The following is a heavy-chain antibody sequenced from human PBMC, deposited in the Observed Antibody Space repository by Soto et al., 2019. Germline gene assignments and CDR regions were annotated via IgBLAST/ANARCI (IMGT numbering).Heavy chain of an antibody. CDR1: GGSISSGDYY. J-gene: IGHJ4*02. Sequence: QVQLQESGPGLVKPSQTLSLTCTVSGGSISSGDYYWSWIRQPPGKGLEWIGYIYYSGSTYYNPSPKSRVTISVDTSKNQFSLKLSSVTAADTAVYYCARAPTPAAGTGDFFDYWGQGTLVTVSS. CDR2: IYYSGST. CDR3: ARAPTPAAGTGDFFDY. D-gene: IGHD6-13*01. V-gene: IGHV4-30-4*01.